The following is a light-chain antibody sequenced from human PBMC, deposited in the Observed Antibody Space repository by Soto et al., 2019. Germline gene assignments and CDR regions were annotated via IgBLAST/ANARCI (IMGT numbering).Light chain of an antibody. J-gene: IGKJ1*01. V-gene: IGKV3-20*01. CDR2: GAS. Sequence: IVLTQSPGTLSLSPGERATLSCRASQSVSSSYLAWYQQKPGQAPRLLIYGASSRATGIPDRFSGSGSGIDFTLTISRLEPEDFAVYYCQQYGSSPRTFGQGTKVDIK. CDR1: QSVSSSY. CDR3: QQYGSSPRT.